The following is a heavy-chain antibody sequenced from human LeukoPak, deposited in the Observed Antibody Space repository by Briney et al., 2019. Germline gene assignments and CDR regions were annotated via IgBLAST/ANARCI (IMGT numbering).Heavy chain of an antibody. J-gene: IGHJ3*02. V-gene: IGHV3-7*01. CDR3: ARERYDAFDI. Sequence: PGGSLRLSCVASGFTFSNHGMHWVRQAPGKGLEWVANIKQDGSEKYYVDSVKGRFTISRDNAKNSLYLQMNSLRAEDTAVYYCARERYDAFDIWGQGTMVTVSS. D-gene: IGHD4-17*01. CDR2: IKQDGSEK. CDR1: GFTFSNHG.